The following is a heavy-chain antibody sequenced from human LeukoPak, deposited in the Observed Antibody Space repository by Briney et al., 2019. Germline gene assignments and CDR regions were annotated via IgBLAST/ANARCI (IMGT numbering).Heavy chain of an antibody. V-gene: IGHV3-30*03. CDR1: GFTFNSYG. J-gene: IGHJ6*03. CDR3: ARAHLSSASTDYMTV. CDR2: ISYDGTNK. D-gene: IGHD6-6*01. Sequence: GRSLRLSCAASGFTFNSYGMHWVRQVPGKGLEWVAIISYDGTNKYYADSVKGRFTISRDSSKNTLYLQMNSLRPEDTAVYYCARAHLSSASTDYMTVWGRGTTVTVSS.